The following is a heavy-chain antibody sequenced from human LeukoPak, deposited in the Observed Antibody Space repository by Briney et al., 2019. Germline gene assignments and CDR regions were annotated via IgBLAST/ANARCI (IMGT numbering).Heavy chain of an antibody. D-gene: IGHD3/OR15-3a*01. CDR2: FDPEDSET. V-gene: IGHV1-24*01. CDR3: ATGVLDPFDY. CDR1: GYTLTELS. Sequence: ASVKVSCKVSGYTLTELSMHWVRQAPGKGLEWMGGFDPEDSETIYAQKFQGGVTMTEDTSTDTAYMELSSLRSEDTAVYYCATGVLDPFDYWGQGTLVTVSS. J-gene: IGHJ4*02.